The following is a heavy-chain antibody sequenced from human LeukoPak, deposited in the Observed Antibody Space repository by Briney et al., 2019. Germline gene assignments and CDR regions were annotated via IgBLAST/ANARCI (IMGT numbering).Heavy chain of an antibody. CDR2: ISSSRRTI. Sequence: PGGSLRLSCAASGFTFSLFGMTWVRQAPGKGLEWISYISSSRRTINYADSVKGRFTISRDNAKNSLYLQMNNLRAEDTAVYCCARDGDSGGYYYGPFDNWGQGTLVTVSS. J-gene: IGHJ4*02. D-gene: IGHD3-22*01. CDR3: ARDGDSGGYYYGPFDN. CDR1: GFTFSLFG. V-gene: IGHV3-48*04.